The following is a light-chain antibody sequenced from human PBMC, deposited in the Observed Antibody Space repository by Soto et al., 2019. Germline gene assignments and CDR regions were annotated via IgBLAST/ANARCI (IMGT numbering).Light chain of an antibody. J-gene: IGKJ1*01. Sequence: DIQMTPSPSTLSASVGDRVTITCRASQSISSWLAWYQQKPGKAPKLLIYDASSLESGVPSRFSGSGSGTEFTLTISSLQPDDFATYYCQQYNSYWTCGQGTKVDIK. CDR1: QSISSW. CDR3: QQYNSYWT. CDR2: DAS. V-gene: IGKV1-5*01.